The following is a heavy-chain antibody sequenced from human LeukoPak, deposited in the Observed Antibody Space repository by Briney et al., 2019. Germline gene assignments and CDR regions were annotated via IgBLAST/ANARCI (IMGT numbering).Heavy chain of an antibody. CDR1: GYSFSDYY. Sequence: ASVKVSCKASGYSFSDYYIHWARQAPGQGLEWMGWINPNSGGTNHAQKFQGRVTMTRDTSISTAYMELSRLRSDDTAVYYCAREGYSYEIDYWGQGTLVTVSS. CDR3: AREGYSYEIDY. CDR2: INPNSGGT. V-gene: IGHV1-2*02. J-gene: IGHJ4*02. D-gene: IGHD5-18*01.